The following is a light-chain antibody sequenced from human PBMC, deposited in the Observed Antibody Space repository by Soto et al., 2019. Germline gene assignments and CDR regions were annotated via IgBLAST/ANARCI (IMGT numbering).Light chain of an antibody. CDR1: QGVRSND. CDR3: KHYRNS. CDR2: GAS. V-gene: IGKV3-20*01. Sequence: EIVLTQSPGTLYLSPGERATLSCRDRQGVRSNDLAWYQQKPGQPPRLLIYGASSRATGIPDRFSGSGSGTEFTITITRLEPKDFAVYYCKHYRNSFGGGTNVDIK. J-gene: IGKJ4*01.